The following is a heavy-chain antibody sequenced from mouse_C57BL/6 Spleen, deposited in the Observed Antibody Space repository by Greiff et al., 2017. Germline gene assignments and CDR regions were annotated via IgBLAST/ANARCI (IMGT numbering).Heavy chain of an antibody. D-gene: IGHD2-3*01. J-gene: IGHJ3*01. CDR1: GYSITSGYD. V-gene: IGHV3-1*01. Sequence: EVKLMESGPGMVKPSQSLSLTCTVTGYSITSGYDWHWIRHFPGNKLEWMGYISYSGSTNYNPSLKSRISITHDTSKNHFFLKLNSVTTEDTATYYCAREDDGTPFAYWGQGTLVTVSA. CDR2: ISYSGST. CDR3: AREDDGTPFAY.